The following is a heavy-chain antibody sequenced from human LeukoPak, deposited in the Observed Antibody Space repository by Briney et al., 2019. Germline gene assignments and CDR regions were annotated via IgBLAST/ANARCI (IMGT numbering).Heavy chain of an antibody. CDR2: INHSGST. V-gene: IGHV4-34*01. J-gene: IGHJ6*02. CDR1: DGSFSGYY. CDR3: ATGTLGYYYYSGMDV. Sequence: PSETLSLTCAVYDGSFSGYYWSWIRQPPGKGLEWIGEINHSGSTNYNPSLKSRVTISVDTSKNQFSLKLSSVTAADTAVYYCATGTLGYYYYSGMDVWGQGTTVTVSS. D-gene: IGHD1-26*01.